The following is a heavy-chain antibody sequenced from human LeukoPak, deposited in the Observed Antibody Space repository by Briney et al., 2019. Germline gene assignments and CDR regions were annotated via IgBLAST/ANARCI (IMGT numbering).Heavy chain of an antibody. V-gene: IGHV3-48*04. Sequence: GGSLRLSCAASGFSFSDYDMNWVRQAPGKGLEWVSYIGSTSSSIYYADSVKGRFTISRDNAKNSLYLQMNSLRAEDTAVYYCARDFLHLGGWGQGTMVTVSS. D-gene: IGHD3-16*01. J-gene: IGHJ3*01. CDR3: ARDFLHLGG. CDR1: GFSFSDYD. CDR2: IGSTSSSI.